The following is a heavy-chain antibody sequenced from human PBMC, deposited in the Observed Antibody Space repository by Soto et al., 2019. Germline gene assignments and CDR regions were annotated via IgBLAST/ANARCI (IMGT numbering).Heavy chain of an antibody. J-gene: IGHJ4*02. V-gene: IGHV3-30-3*01. CDR1: GVTFSSYA. CDR3: ASAHDYVLLYDY. Sequence: GGSLRLSCAASGVTFSSYAMHWVRQAPGKGLEWVAVISYDGSNKYYADSAKGRFTISRDNSKNTLYLQMNSLRAEDTAVYYCASAHDYVLLYDYWGQGTLVTVSS. D-gene: IGHD3-16*01. CDR2: ISYDGSNK.